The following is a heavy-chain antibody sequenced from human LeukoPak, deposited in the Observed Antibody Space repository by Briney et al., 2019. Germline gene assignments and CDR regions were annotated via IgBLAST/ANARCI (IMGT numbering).Heavy chain of an antibody. J-gene: IGHJ6*02. CDR2: INHSGST. CDR1: GGAFSGYY. V-gene: IGHV4-34*01. D-gene: IGHD3/OR15-3a*01. Sequence: SETLSLTCAVYGGAFSGYYWSWIREPPGKGLEWIGEINHSGSTNYNPSLKSRVTISVDTSKNQFSLMVSSVTAADTAVYYCARQGLKSLYYYGMDVWGQGTTVTVSS. CDR3: ARQGLKSLYYYGMDV.